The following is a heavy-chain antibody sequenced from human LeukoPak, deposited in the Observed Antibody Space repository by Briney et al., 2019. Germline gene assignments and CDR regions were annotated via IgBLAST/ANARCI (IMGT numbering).Heavy chain of an antibody. Sequence: SVKVSRKASGGTFSSYAISWVRQAPGQGLEWMGGIIPIFGTANYAQKFQGRVTITADKSTSTAYMELSSLRSEDTAVYYCARSLRYCSSTSCYVGGWDYYYYGMDVWGKGATVTVSS. CDR1: GGTFSSYA. J-gene: IGHJ6*04. CDR2: IIPIFGTA. D-gene: IGHD2-2*01. CDR3: ARSLRYCSSTSCYVGGWDYYYYGMDV. V-gene: IGHV1-69*06.